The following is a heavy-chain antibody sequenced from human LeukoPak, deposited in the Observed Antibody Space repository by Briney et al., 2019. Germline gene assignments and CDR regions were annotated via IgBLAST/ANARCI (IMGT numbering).Heavy chain of an antibody. J-gene: IGHJ4*02. CDR3: ARKSYHYGVDY. CDR1: GGSFSGYY. D-gene: IGHD4-17*01. V-gene: IGHV4-34*01. Sequence: SETLSLTCAVYGGSFSGYYWSWIRQPPGKGLEWIGEINHSGSTNYNPSLKSRVTISVDTSKNQFSLKLSSVTAVDTAVYYCARKSYHYGVDYWGQGTLVTVSS. CDR2: INHSGST.